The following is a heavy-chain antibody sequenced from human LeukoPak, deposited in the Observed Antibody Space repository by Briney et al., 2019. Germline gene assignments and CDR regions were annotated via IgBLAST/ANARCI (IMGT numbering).Heavy chain of an antibody. V-gene: IGHV3-23*01. D-gene: IGHD1-1*01. CDR2: LRGNGDT. Sequence: PGGSLRLSCAASGFTFSSYAMSWVREAPARGLEWVSTLRGNGDTFYADSVKGRFTLSRDDYRKKLYLQLINLKVEDTAVYYCAKDSWVSNADAVLWGQGTVVTVSS. CDR3: AKDSWVSNADAVL. CDR1: GFTFSSYA. J-gene: IGHJ4*02.